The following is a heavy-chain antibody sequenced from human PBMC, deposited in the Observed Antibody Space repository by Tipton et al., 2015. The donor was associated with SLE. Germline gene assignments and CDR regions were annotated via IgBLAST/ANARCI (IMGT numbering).Heavy chain of an antibody. D-gene: IGHD6-19*01. Sequence: SLRLSCAASGFSVTNNYMSWVRQAPGKGLEWVSVIYVPGDTYYADSVKGRFTISRDNSKNTVYLQMRSLRVEDTGIYYCARAPTISVAGTTDPFGMDVWGPGTRVTVSS. CDR1: GFSVTNNY. J-gene: IGHJ6*02. CDR3: ARAPTISVAGTTDPFGMDV. CDR2: IYVPGDT. V-gene: IGHV3-53*01.